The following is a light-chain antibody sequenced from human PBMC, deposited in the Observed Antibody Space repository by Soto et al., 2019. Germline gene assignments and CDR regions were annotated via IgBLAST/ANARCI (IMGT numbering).Light chain of an antibody. J-gene: IGLJ1*01. Sequence: QPVLTQPPSVSGAPGQRVTISCTGSSSNIGAGYDVHWYQQLPGTAPKLLIYGNTNRPSGVPDRFSGSKSGTSASLAITGLQADDEADYFCQSFDSSLSRYVFGSGTKLTVL. V-gene: IGLV1-40*01. CDR2: GNT. CDR3: QSFDSSLSRYV. CDR1: SSNIGAGYD.